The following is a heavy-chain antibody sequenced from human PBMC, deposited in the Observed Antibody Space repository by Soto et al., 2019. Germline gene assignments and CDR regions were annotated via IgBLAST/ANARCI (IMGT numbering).Heavy chain of an antibody. CDR3: ARGCSGGSCYYYYGMDV. CDR1: GGSISSGGYY. D-gene: IGHD2-15*01. CDR2: IYYSGST. Sequence: SETLSLTCTVSGGSISSGGYYWSWIRQHPGKGLEWIGYIYYSGSTYYNPSLKSRVTISVDTSKNQLSLKLSSVTAADTAVYYCARGCSGGSCYYYYGMDVWGQGTTVTVSS. V-gene: IGHV4-31*03. J-gene: IGHJ6*02.